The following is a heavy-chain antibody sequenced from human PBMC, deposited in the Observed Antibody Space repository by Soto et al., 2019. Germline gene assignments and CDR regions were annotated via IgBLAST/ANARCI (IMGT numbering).Heavy chain of an antibody. J-gene: IGHJ4*02. CDR1: GYTFTSYG. CDR3: AIEYSGSLNFDY. D-gene: IGHD1-26*01. CDR2: ISAYNGNT. Sequence: ASVKVSCKASGYTFTSYGISWVRQAPGQGLEWMGWISAYNGNTNYAQKLQGRVTMTTDTSTSTAYMELGSLRSDDTAVYYCAIEYSGSLNFDYWGQGTLVTAPQ. V-gene: IGHV1-18*01.